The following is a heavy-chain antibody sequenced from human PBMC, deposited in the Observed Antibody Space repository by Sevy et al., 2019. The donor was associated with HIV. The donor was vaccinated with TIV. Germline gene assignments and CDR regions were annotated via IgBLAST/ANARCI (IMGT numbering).Heavy chain of an antibody. CDR2: ISSSGTTI. V-gene: IGHV3-48*03. J-gene: IGHJ5*02. CDR3: ARKGGAYDIGFDP. CDR1: GFTFSSYE. D-gene: IGHD3-22*01. Sequence: GGCLRLSCAASGFTFSSYEMTWVRQAPGKGLEWVSSISSSGTTIYYGDSVEGRFTISRDNPKNSLYLQMNSLGAEDTAVYYCARKGGAYDIGFDPWGQGTLVTVSS.